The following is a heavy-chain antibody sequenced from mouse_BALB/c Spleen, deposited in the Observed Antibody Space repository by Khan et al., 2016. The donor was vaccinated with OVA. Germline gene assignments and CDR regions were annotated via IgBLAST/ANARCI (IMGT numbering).Heavy chain of an antibody. CDR2: INPSTGYT. CDR1: GYTFANYW. Sequence: QVQLQQSGAELAKPGASVKMSCKASGYTFANYWMHWVKQRPGQGLDWIGYINPSTGYTDYNQKFKDKATLTADKSSSTAYMQLSSLTSEDSAVQYCSRLGSSDGTTFVYWGQGTTLTVSS. D-gene: IGHD1-1*01. J-gene: IGHJ2*01. V-gene: IGHV1-7*01. CDR3: SRLGSSDGTTFVY.